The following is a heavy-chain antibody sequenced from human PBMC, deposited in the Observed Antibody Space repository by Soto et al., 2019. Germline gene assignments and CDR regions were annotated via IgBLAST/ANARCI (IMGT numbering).Heavy chain of an antibody. CDR1: GGSINSGDYS. CDR2: MYQSGRT. V-gene: IGHV4-30-2*01. J-gene: IGHJ3*01. D-gene: IGHD3-10*01. Sequence: QLQLQESGSGLVNPSQTLSLTCTVSGGSINSGDYSWSCIRQAPGKGLEWIGYMYQSGRTFYNPSLKSRVTISIDRSENFYSLDLKSVTAADTAVYYCARARSWDAYDVWGQGTLVTVSS. CDR3: ARARSWDAYDV.